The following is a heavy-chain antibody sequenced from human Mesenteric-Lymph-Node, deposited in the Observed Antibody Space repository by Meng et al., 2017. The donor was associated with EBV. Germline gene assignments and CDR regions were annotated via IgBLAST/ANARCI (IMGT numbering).Heavy chain of an antibody. CDR3: ARVTVTGGYYFDY. D-gene: IGHD4-17*01. J-gene: IGHJ4*02. V-gene: IGHV4-4*02. CDR1: GGSIRSSNW. Sequence: VQRQDPGPGLVRPSGTLSLTCAVSGGSIRSSNWWSWVRQPPGKGLEWIGEIYHSGRTSYNPSLKSRVSLSVEKSKNHFSLNLSSVTAADTAVYYCARVTVTGGYYFDYWGQGSLVTVSS. CDR2: IYHSGRT.